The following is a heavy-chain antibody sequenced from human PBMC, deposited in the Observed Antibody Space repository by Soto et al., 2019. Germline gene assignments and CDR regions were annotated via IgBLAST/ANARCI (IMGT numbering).Heavy chain of an antibody. Sequence: QVKLQESGPGLVKPSQTLSLTCIVSGGSISSNDFYWSWIRQHPGKGLEWIGYIYYSGNTYYNPSRNSRVPVLVDTPKRHSSRQVSYVTPADTAVYYCARLSGRLQSWFEPWGEGTQVTVSS. V-gene: IGHV4-31*03. J-gene: IGHJ5*02. D-gene: IGHD6-25*01. CDR3: ARLSGRLQSWFEP. CDR2: IYYSGNT. CDR1: GGSISSNDFY.